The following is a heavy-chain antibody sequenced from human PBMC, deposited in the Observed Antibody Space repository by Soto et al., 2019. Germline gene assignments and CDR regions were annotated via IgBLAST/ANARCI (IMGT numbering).Heavy chain of an antibody. CDR3: ARERGDVHAFDI. CDR1: GGSISSGGYY. D-gene: IGHD3-10*01. Sequence: QVQLQESGPGLVKPSQTLSLSCTGSGGSISSGGYYWSWIRQHPGKGLEWIGYIYYSGSTYYNSSLKSRVTISVDTSKNQCSLKLTSVTAADTAVYYCARERGDVHAFDIWGQGIMVTVSS. J-gene: IGHJ3*02. V-gene: IGHV4-31*03. CDR2: IYYSGST.